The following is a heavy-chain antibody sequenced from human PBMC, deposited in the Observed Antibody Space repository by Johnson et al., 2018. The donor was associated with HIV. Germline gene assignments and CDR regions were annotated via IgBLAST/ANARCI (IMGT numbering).Heavy chain of an antibody. Sequence: EVQLVESGGGLVQPGGSLRLACAASGLTVRSNYMSWVRQAPGKGLEWVSGINWNGGSTGYADSVKGRFTISRDNAKNSLYLQMNSLRAEDTAVYYCASLYVFDIWGQGTMVTVSS. CDR1: GLTVRSNY. V-gene: IGHV3-20*04. CDR3: ASLYVFDI. CDR2: INWNGGST. J-gene: IGHJ3*02.